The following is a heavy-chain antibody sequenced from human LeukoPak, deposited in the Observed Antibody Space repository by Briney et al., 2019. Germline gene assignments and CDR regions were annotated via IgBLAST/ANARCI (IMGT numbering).Heavy chain of an antibody. CDR1: GFTFSSYA. CDR3: ARGNSQWLPGGDAFDI. D-gene: IGHD6-19*01. V-gene: IGHV3-30-3*01. J-gene: IGHJ3*02. Sequence: GGSLRLSCAASGFTFSSYAMHWVRQAPGKGLEWVAVISYDGSNKYYADSVKGRFTISRDNSKNTLYLQMNSLRAEDTAVYYCARGNSQWLPGGDAFDIWGQGTMVTVSS. CDR2: ISYDGSNK.